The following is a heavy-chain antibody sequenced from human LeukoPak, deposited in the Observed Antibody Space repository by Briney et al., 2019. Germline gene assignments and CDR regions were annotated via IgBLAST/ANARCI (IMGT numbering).Heavy chain of an antibody. CDR3: ARGQYYYDSSGPHWFDP. V-gene: IGHV4-30-2*01. J-gene: IGHJ5*02. CDR1: GGSISSGGYS. CDR2: IYHSGST. Sequence: SETLSLTCAVSGGSISSGGYSWSWIRQPPGKGLEWIGYIYHSGSTYYNPSLKSRVTISVDRSKNQFSLKLSSVTAADTAVYYCARGQYYYDSSGPHWFDPWGQGTLVTVSS. D-gene: IGHD3-22*01.